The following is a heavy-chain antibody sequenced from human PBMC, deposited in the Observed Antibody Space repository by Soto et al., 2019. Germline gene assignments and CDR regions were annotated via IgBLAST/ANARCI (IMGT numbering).Heavy chain of an antibody. V-gene: IGHV3-11*01. CDR2: IDSGDGTT. D-gene: IGHD6-13*01. CDR1: GFDFGDYY. Sequence: PGGSLRLSCTGSGFDFGDYYMSWIRQAPGKGLKWVSYIDSGDGTTYYTDSVKGRFTISRDNAKKTVYLQMSSLRVEDTALYYCVRPYYSSSWFTFDRWGQGTLVTVSS. CDR3: VRPYYSSSWFTFDR. J-gene: IGHJ4*02.